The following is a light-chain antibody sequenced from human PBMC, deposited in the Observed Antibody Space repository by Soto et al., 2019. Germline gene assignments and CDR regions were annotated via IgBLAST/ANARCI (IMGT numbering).Light chain of an antibody. V-gene: IGKV3-15*01. CDR1: QSVSSN. CDR3: QQYNNWPPHT. Sequence: EIVMTQSPATLSVSPGERATLSCRASQSVSSNLARYQQKPGQAPRLLIYGASTRATGMPARFSGSGSGTEFTLTISSLQSEDSAVYYCQQYNNWPPHTFGQGTKLEI. J-gene: IGKJ2*01. CDR2: GAS.